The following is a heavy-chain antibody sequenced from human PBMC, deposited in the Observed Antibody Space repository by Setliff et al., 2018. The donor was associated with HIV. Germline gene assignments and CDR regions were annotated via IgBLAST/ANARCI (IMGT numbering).Heavy chain of an antibody. D-gene: IGHD5-18*01. J-gene: IGHJ5*02. V-gene: IGHV4-39*01. CDR2: IYYTGNT. CDR3: TSSGYTFAFNWFDP. CDR1: GGSISSSTYY. Sequence: PSETLSLTCTVSGGSISSSTYYWGWIRQPPGKGLEWIGSIYYTGNTYSNPSLKSRVTISVDTSKIQFSLKLNSVTAADTAVYYCTSSGYTFAFNWFDPWGQGTLVTVSS.